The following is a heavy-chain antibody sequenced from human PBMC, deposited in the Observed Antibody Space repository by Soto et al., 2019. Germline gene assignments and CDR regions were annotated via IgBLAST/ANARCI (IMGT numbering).Heavy chain of an antibody. CDR1: GGSISSYY. Sequence: SETLSLTCTVSGGSISSYYWSWIRQPPGKGLEWIGYIYYSGSTNYNPSLKSRVTISVDTSKNQFSLKLSSVTAADTAVYYCATDRVATLGMDVWGQGTTVTVSS. J-gene: IGHJ6*02. CDR3: ATDRVATLGMDV. CDR2: IYYSGST. V-gene: IGHV4-59*01. D-gene: IGHD5-12*01.